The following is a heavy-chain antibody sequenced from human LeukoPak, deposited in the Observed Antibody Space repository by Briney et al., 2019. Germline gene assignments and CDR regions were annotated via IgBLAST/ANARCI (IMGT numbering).Heavy chain of an antibody. J-gene: IGHJ4*02. D-gene: IGHD5-18*01. V-gene: IGHV3-30*18. CDR1: GFTFSSYG. Sequence: GRSLRLSCAASGFTFSSYGMHWVRQAPGKGLEWVAVISYDGSNKYYADSVKGRFTISRDNSKNTLYLQMNSLRAEDTAVYYCAKDLTAQGLVDTAMQDWGQGTLVTVSS. CDR2: ISYDGSNK. CDR3: AKDLTAQGLVDTAMQD.